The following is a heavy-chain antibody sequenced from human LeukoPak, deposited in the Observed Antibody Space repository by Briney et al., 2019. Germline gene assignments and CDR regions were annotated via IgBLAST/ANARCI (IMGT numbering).Heavy chain of an antibody. CDR2: ISSSSSYI. CDR3: ARSFGIAAALENYYYYYYMDV. J-gene: IGHJ6*03. D-gene: IGHD6-13*01. V-gene: IGHV3-21*01. Sequence: GGSLRLSCAASGFTFSSYSMNWVRQAPGKGLEWVSSISSSSSYIYYADSVKGRFTISRDNAKNSLYLQMNSLRAEDTAVYYCARSFGIAAALENYYYYYYMDVWGKGTTVTVSS. CDR1: GFTFSSYS.